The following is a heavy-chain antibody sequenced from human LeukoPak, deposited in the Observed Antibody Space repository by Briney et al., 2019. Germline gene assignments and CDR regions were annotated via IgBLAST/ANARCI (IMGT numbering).Heavy chain of an antibody. CDR1: GGTFSSYA. Sequence: EASVKVSCKASGGTFSSYAISWVRQAPGQGLEWMGRIIPILGIANYAQKFQGRVTITADKSTSTAYMELSSLRSEDTAVYYCARAKATAMVDYWGQGTLVTVSS. J-gene: IGHJ4*02. CDR2: IIPILGIA. V-gene: IGHV1-69*04. CDR3: ARAKATAMVDY. D-gene: IGHD5-18*01.